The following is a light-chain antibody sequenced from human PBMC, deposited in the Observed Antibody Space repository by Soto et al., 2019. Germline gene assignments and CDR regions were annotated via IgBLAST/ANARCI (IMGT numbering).Light chain of an antibody. CDR3: CSYAGSYTYV. J-gene: IGLJ1*01. Sequence: QSALTQPRSVSGSPGQSVTISCTGTSSDVGGYNYVSWYQQHPGKAPKLMIYDVSKRPSGVPDRFSGSKSGNTASLTISGLQAEDEVDYYCCSYAGSYTYVFGTGTQLTVL. V-gene: IGLV2-11*01. CDR1: SSDVGGYNY. CDR2: DVS.